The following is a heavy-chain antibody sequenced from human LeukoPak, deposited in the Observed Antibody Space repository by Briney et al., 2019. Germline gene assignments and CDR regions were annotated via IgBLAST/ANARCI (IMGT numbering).Heavy chain of an antibody. Sequence: GGSLRLSCAASGFTFSSYWMHWVRQAPGKGLVWVSRINTGGSSTTYADSVKGRFTMSRDNAKNTLYLQMNSLRADDTAVYYCATGLLVVPAGLPDYWGQGTLVTVSS. CDR1: GFTFSSYW. D-gene: IGHD2-2*01. CDR3: ATGLLVVPAGLPDY. J-gene: IGHJ4*02. V-gene: IGHV3-74*03. CDR2: INTGGSST.